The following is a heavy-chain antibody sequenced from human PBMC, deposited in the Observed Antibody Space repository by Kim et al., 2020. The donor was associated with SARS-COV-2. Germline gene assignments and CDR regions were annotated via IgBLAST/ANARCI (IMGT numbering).Heavy chain of an antibody. V-gene: IGHV3-30*07. Sequence: ADPVKGRFTISRDNSKNTLYLQMNSLRAEDTAVYYCARDRGSYYYYGMDVWGQGTTVTVSS. CDR3: ARDRGSYYYYGMDV. J-gene: IGHJ6*02.